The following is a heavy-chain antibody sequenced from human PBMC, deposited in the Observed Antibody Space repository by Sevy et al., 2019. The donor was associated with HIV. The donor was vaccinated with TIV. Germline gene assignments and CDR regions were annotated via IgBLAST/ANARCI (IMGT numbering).Heavy chain of an antibody. Sequence: GWSLRLSCAGSGFTFRNYGMHWVRQVPGKGLEWVTFIRYDGSDKYYAASVKGRFTISRDDSKNTLYLQMDSLRAEDTAIYYCAKDLAGPGRRYFDYWGQGTLVTVSS. V-gene: IGHV3-30*02. CDR2: IRYDGSDK. CDR3: AKDLAGPGRRYFDY. CDR1: GFTFRNYG. D-gene: IGHD6-13*01. J-gene: IGHJ4*02.